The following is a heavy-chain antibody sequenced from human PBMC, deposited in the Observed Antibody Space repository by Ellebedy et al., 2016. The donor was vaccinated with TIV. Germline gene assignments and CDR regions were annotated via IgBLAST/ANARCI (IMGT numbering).Heavy chain of an antibody. V-gene: IGHV3-48*02. CDR1: EFTFSTYS. CDR2: IGSRINKI. CDR3: ARGGGERLRYAFDL. D-gene: IGHD4-17*01. Sequence: GESLKISCAASEFTFSTYSMHWVRRAPGKGLEWVAYIGSRINKIYYADSVKGRFTISRDNAKNSLYLQMNSLRDEDTAVYYCARGGGERLRYAFDLWGQGTMVTVSS. J-gene: IGHJ3*01.